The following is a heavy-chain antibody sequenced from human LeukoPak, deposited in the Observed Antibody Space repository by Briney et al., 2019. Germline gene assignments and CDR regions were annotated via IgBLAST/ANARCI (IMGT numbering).Heavy chain of an antibody. D-gene: IGHD3-16*02. J-gene: IGHJ4*02. V-gene: IGHV3-9*01. Sequence: GRSLRLSCAASGFTFDDYAMHWVRQAPGKGLEWVSGISWNSGSIGYADSVKGRFTISRDNAKNSLYLQMNSLRAEDTAVYYCARDPYDYVWGSYRYTGGFDYWGQGTLVTVSS. CDR2: ISWNSGSI. CDR3: ARDPYDYVWGSYRYTGGFDY. CDR1: GFTFDDYA.